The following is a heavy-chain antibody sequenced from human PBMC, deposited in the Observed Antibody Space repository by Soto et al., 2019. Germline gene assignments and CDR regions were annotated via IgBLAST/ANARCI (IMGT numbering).Heavy chain of an antibody. CDR1: GGTFSSYA. Sequence: SVKVSCKASGGTFSSYAISWVRQAPGQGLEWMGGIIPIFGTANYAQKFQGRVTITADESTSTAYMELSSLRSEDTAVYYCAREGQYYYASSGYFDYFDYWGQGTLVTVSS. CDR2: IIPIFGTA. D-gene: IGHD3-22*01. V-gene: IGHV1-69*13. CDR3: AREGQYYYASSGYFDYFDY. J-gene: IGHJ4*02.